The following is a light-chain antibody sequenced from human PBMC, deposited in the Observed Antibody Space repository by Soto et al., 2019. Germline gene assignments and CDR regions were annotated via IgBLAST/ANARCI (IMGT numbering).Light chain of an antibody. CDR3: SSYTGSSTFV. CDR1: SSDVGGYNY. Sequence: QSALTQPASVSGSPGQSITISCTGTSSDVGGYNYVSWYQQLPGKAPKLMIYDVNNRPSGVSNRFSGSKSGNTASLTISGLQAEDGADYYCSSYTGSSTFVFGTGTKLTVL. V-gene: IGLV2-14*01. J-gene: IGLJ1*01. CDR2: DVN.